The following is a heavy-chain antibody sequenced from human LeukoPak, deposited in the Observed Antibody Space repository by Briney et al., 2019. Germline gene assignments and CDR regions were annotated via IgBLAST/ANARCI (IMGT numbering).Heavy chain of an antibody. Sequence: ASVKVSCKASGYTFTSYGISWVRQAPGQGLEWMGWINPNSGGTNYAQKFQGRVTMTRDTSISTAYMELSRLRSGDTAVYYCARDTLTLVGATGFDYWGQGTLVTVSS. CDR3: ARDTLTLVGATGFDY. J-gene: IGHJ4*02. CDR2: INPNSGGT. D-gene: IGHD1-26*01. V-gene: IGHV1-2*02. CDR1: GYTFTSYG.